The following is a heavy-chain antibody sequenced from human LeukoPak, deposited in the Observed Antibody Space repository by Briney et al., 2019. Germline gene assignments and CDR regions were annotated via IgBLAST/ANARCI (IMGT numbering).Heavy chain of an antibody. CDR3: ARHDFWSDPEYYFDY. CDR1: GYSISSGYY. Sequence: SETLSLTRAVSGYSISSGYYWGWIRQPPGKGLEWIGSIYHSGSTYYNPSLKSRVTISVDTSKNQFSLKLSSVTAADTAVYYCARHDFWSDPEYYFDYWGQGTLVTVSS. D-gene: IGHD3-3*01. V-gene: IGHV4-38-2*01. J-gene: IGHJ4*02. CDR2: IYHSGST.